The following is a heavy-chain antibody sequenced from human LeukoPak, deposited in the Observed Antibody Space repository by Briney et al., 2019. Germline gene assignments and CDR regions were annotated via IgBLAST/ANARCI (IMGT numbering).Heavy chain of an antibody. V-gene: IGHV4-59*08. CDR1: GGSISSYY. D-gene: IGHD3-22*01. CDR2: IYYSGST. J-gene: IGHJ6*02. Sequence: SETLSLTCTVSGGSISSYYWSWIRQPPGKGLEWIGYIYYSGSTNYNPSLKSRVTISVDTSKNQFSLKLSSVTATDTAVYFCARHSSGYYYYYYGMDVWGQGTTVTVSS. CDR3: ARHSSGYYYYYYGMDV.